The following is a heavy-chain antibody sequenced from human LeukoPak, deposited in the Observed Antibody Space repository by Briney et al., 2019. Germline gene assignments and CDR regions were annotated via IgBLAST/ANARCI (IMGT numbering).Heavy chain of an antibody. CDR3: ARGRRFGY. J-gene: IGHJ4*02. V-gene: IGHV4-34*01. Sequence: SETLSLTCAVYGGSFSGYYWSWIRQPPGKGLEWIGEINHSGSTNYNPSLKSRVTISVDTSKNQFSLKLSSVTAADTAVYYCARGRRFGYWGQGTLVTVSS. CDR1: GGSFSGYY. CDR2: INHSGST.